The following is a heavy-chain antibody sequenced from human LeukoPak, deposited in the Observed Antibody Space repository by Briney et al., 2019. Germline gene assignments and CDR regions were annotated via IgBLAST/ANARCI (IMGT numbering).Heavy chain of an antibody. J-gene: IGHJ4*02. CDR1: GFTFRRYG. V-gene: IGHV3-23*01. CDR2: ISGSGGST. CDR3: AKDYYDSSGFFDY. Sequence: GGSLRLSCAAAGFTFRRYGMSWVRRAPGKGLEWVSAISGSGGSTYYADSVKGRFTISRDNAKNSLYLQMNSLRAEDTALYYCAKDYYDSSGFFDYWGQGTLVTVSS. D-gene: IGHD3-22*01.